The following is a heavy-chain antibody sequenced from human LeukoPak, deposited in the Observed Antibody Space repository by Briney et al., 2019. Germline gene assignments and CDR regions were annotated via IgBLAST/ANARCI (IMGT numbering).Heavy chain of an antibody. V-gene: IGHV7-4-1*02. CDR2: INTNTGNP. J-gene: IGHJ4*02. Sequence: ASVKVSCKASGYTFTSYAMNWVRQAPGQGLEWMGWINTNTGNPTYAQGFTGRFVFSLDTSVSTAYLQISSLKAEDTAVYYCARSGWGIAAAGTPKFGYWGQGTLVTVSS. CDR3: ARSGWGIAAAGTPKFGY. CDR1: GYTFTSYA. D-gene: IGHD6-13*01.